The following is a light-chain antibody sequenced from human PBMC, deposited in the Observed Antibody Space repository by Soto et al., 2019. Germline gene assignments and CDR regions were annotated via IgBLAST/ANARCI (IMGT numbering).Light chain of an antibody. J-gene: IGKJ5*01. CDR3: QQTFSIPIT. Sequence: DIQMTQSPSSLSASVGDRVTITCRASQTISTYLNWYQQRPGKAPNLLIYASSSLQSGVRPRFSGCRSGTDFTLTIRSLQREDFATYYWQQTFSIPITFGQGTRLEIK. CDR1: QTISTY. V-gene: IGKV1-39*01. CDR2: ASS.